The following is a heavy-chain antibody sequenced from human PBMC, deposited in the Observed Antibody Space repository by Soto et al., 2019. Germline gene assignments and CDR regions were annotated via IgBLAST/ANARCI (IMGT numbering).Heavy chain of an antibody. D-gene: IGHD5-18*01. V-gene: IGHV1-18*01. CDR3: ARDRIQLWDNAFDI. J-gene: IGHJ3*02. Sequence: GASVKVSCKASGYTFTSYGISWVRQAPGQGLEWMGWISAYNGNTKYAQKLQGRVTITADESTSTAYMELSSLRSEDTAVYYCARDRIQLWDNAFDIWGQGTMVTVSS. CDR2: ISAYNGNT. CDR1: GYTFTSYG.